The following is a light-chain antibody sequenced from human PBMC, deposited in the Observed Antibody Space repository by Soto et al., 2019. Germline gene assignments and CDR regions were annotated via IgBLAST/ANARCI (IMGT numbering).Light chain of an antibody. CDR3: QQYYISWS. Sequence: DIQLTQSPSFLSASVGDRVTITCRASQGISSYLAWYQQKPGKAPKLLIYAASTLQSGVPSRFSGSGSGTEITLTISSLQPEDFATYSCQQYYISWSFGQGTKVDIK. V-gene: IGKV1-9*01. CDR2: AAS. CDR1: QGISSY. J-gene: IGKJ1*01.